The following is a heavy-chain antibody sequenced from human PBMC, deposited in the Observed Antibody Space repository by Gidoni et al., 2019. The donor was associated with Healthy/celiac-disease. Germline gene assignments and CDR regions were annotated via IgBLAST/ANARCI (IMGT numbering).Heavy chain of an antibody. Sequence: GGVVQPGRSLRLSCAASGFTFSSYAMHWVRQAPGKGLEWVAVISYDGSNKYYADSVKGGFTSSRDNSKNTLYLQMNSLRAEETAEYYCARSFVGEGDYLSIGSDYWGQGTLVTVSS. CDR3: ARSFVGEGDYLSIGSDY. J-gene: IGHJ4*02. CDR1: GFTFSSYA. V-gene: IGHV3-30*04. CDR2: ISYDGSNK. D-gene: IGHD4-17*01.